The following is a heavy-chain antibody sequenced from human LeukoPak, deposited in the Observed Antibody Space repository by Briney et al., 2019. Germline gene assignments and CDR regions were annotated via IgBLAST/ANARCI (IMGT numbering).Heavy chain of an antibody. CDR3: AKTTVGYSSGRYPGWPADC. J-gene: IGHJ4*02. D-gene: IGHD6-19*01. Sequence: GGPLRLSCEASGFTFNTYAIYWVRQAPGKGLEWVSGICGSGGCTYYADSVKGRFTISRDNSKNTVYLQMNSLTADDTAVYYCAKTTVGYSSGRYPGWPADCWGQGTLVTVSS. CDR1: GFTFNTYA. CDR2: ICGSGGCT. V-gene: IGHV3-23*01.